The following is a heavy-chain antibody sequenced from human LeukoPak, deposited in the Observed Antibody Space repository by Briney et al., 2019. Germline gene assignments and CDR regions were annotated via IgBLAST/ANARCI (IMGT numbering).Heavy chain of an antibody. V-gene: IGHV4-4*07. D-gene: IGHD3-22*01. J-gene: IGHJ4*02. Sequence: PSETLSLTCHVSGNSISGYSWSWIRQPAGKGLEWVGRIHRNGSATHNPSLKSRVTMTVATSRTQFSLKLSSVTAADTAVYFCARDLSGFYDYWGLGTLVIVSS. CDR3: ARDLSGFYDY. CDR2: IHRNGSA. CDR1: GNSISGYS.